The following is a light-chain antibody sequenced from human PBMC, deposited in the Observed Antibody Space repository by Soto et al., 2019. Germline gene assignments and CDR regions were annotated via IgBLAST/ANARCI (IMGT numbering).Light chain of an antibody. Sequence: QAVVTQPPSASGTPGQRVTISCSGSSSNIGSDTVNWYQQLPGTAPKLLIYSNNQRPSGVPDRFSGSKSGTSVSLAISELQSEDEADYYCAAWDDSLNGWVFGGGTKLTVL. CDR1: SSNIGSDT. V-gene: IGLV1-44*01. CDR2: SNN. J-gene: IGLJ3*02. CDR3: AAWDDSLNGWV.